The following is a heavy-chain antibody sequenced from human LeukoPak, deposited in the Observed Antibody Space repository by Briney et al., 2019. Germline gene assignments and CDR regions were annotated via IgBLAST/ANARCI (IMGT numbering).Heavy chain of an antibody. CDR2: IDPSDSYT. CDR1: GYSFTSYW. D-gene: IGHD5-12*01. V-gene: IGHV5-10-1*01. CDR3: ARQVSGYDTNIPTT. Sequence: GESLKISCKSSGYSFTSYWISWVRQMPGKGLEWMGRIDPSDSYTNYSPSFQGHVTISADKSISTAYLQWSSLRASDTAMYYCARQVSGYDTNIPTTWGQGTLVTVSS. J-gene: IGHJ5*02.